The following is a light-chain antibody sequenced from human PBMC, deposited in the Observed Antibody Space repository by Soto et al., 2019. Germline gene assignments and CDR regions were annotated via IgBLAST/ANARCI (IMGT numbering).Light chain of an antibody. J-gene: IGKJ5*01. V-gene: IGKV1-33*01. CDR1: QNINNY. Sequence: QMTQSPSSISASVVDIVKITCQASQNINNYLNWYQQKPGRAPKLLIYDASNLQAGVPSRFRGSGSGTDFTLTISRLQPEDIATYYCKQYENLPNFGKGKRLAIK. CDR3: KQYENLPN. CDR2: DAS.